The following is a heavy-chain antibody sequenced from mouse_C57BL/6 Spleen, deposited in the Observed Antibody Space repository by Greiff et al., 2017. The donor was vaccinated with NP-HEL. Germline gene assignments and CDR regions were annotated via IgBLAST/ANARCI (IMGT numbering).Heavy chain of an antibody. CDR3: ARGNYVWYFDV. D-gene: IGHD2-1*01. CDR1: GYTFTDYN. V-gene: IGHV1-22*01. Sequence: EVQLQQSGPELVKPGASVKMSCKASGYTFTDYNMHWVKQSHGKSLEWIGYINPNNGGTSYNQKFKGKATLTVNKSSSTAYMELRSLTSEDAAVYYCARGNYVWYFDVWGTGTTVTVSS. CDR2: INPNNGGT. J-gene: IGHJ1*03.